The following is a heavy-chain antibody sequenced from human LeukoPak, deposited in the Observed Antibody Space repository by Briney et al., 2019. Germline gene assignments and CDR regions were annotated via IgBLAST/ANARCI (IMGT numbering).Heavy chain of an antibody. D-gene: IGHD2-21*02. CDR2: ISSSSSYI. J-gene: IGHJ5*02. V-gene: IGHV3-21*01. CDR1: GFTFSSYS. Sequence: GGSLRLSCAASGFTFSSYSMNWVRQAPGKGLEWVSSISSSSSYIYYADSVKGRFTISRDNAKNSLYLQMNSLRAEDTAVYYCARDLCGGDCYPGGWFDPWGQGTLVTVSS. CDR3: ARDLCGGDCYPGGWFDP.